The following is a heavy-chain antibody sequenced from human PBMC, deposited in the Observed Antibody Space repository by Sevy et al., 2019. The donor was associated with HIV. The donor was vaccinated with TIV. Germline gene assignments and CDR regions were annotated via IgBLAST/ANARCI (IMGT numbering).Heavy chain of an antibody. D-gene: IGHD2-2*02. J-gene: IGHJ6*02. Sequence: GGSLRLSCAASRFTFSSYWMSWVRQAPGKGLEWVANITQDGSEKYYVDSVKGRFTISRDNAKNSLYLQMNSLRAEDTAVYYCARDRLVPAAIILYYYYGMDVWGQGITVTVSS. CDR3: ARDRLVPAAIILYYYYGMDV. CDR1: RFTFSSYW. V-gene: IGHV3-7*01. CDR2: ITQDGSEK.